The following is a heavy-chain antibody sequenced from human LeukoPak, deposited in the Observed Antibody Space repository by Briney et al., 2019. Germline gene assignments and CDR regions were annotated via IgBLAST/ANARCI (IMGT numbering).Heavy chain of an antibody. CDR3: ARDLSPYCGGDCYSSAGY. Sequence: GGSLRLSCAASGFTFSDYYMSWIRQDPGKGLEWVSYISSSGSTIYYADSVKGRFTISRDNAKNSLYLQMNSLRAEDTAVYYCARDLSPYCGGDCYSSAGYWGQGTLVTVSS. J-gene: IGHJ4*02. CDR2: ISSSGSTI. CDR1: GFTFSDYY. D-gene: IGHD2-21*02. V-gene: IGHV3-11*01.